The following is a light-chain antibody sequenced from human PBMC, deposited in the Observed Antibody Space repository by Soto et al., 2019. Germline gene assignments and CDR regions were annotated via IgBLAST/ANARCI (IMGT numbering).Light chain of an antibody. J-gene: IGKJ4*01. V-gene: IGKV3-20*01. CDR2: GAS. CDR1: QSVSSSY. Sequence: EIVLTQSRCGLSLSPVERATLSCRASQSVSSSYLAWYQQKPGQAPRLLIYGASSRATGIPDRFSGSGSGTDFTLTISRLEPEDFAVYYCQQYGSSPLTFGGGTKVDIK. CDR3: QQYGSSPLT.